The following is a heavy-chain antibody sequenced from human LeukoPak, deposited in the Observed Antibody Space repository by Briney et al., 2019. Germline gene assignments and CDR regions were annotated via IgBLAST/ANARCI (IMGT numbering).Heavy chain of an antibody. Sequence: PGASVKVSCKASGYTFTSYAMNWVRQAPRQGLEWMGWINTNTGNPTYAQGFTGRFVFSLDTSVSTAYLQISSLKAEDTAVYYCAREEVYYYDSSGDDAFDIWGQGTMVTVSS. D-gene: IGHD3-22*01. CDR1: GYTFTSYA. J-gene: IGHJ3*02. CDR2: INTNTGNP. CDR3: AREEVYYYDSSGDDAFDI. V-gene: IGHV7-4-1*02.